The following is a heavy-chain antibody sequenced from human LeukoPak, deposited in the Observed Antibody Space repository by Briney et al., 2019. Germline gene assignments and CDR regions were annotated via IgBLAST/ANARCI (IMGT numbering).Heavy chain of an antibody. D-gene: IGHD1-26*01. CDR2: IKQDGSEK. J-gene: IGHJ6*03. V-gene: IGHV3-7*01. CDR1: GFTFSSYW. CDR3: AREGTGYSGSYWAYYYYMDV. Sequence: GGSLRLSCADSGFTFSSYWMSWVRQAPGKGLEWVANIKQDGSEKYYVDSVKGRFTISRDNAKNSLYLQMNSLRAEDTAVYYCAREGTGYSGSYWAYYYYMDVWGKGTTVTISS.